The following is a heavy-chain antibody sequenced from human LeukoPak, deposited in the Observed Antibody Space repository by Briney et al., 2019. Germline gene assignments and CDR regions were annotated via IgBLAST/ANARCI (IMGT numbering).Heavy chain of an antibody. CDR2: INPNSGGT. J-gene: IGHJ4*02. CDR3: ARDGGYSSGWIDY. V-gene: IGHV1-2*02. CDR1: GYTFTGYY. Sequence: ASVKVSCKASGYTFTGYYMHWVRQAPGQGLEWMGWINPNSGGTNYAQKFQGRVTMTRDTSISTAYMELSRPRSDDTAVYYCARDGGYSSGWIDYWGQGTLVTVSS. D-gene: IGHD6-19*01.